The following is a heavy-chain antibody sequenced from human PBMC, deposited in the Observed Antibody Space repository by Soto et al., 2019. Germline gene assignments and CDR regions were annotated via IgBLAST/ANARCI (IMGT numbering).Heavy chain of an antibody. D-gene: IGHD3-10*01. J-gene: IGHJ4*02. V-gene: IGHV1-3*01. CDR1: GYTFTSYA. Sequence: QVQLVQSGAEVKKPGASVKVSCTASGYTFTSYAMHWVRQAPGQRLEWMGWINAGNGNTKYSQKFQGRVTITRDTSASTAYMELSSLRSEDTAVYYCARVMVRGVTLPFGYWGQGTLVTVSS. CDR2: INAGNGNT. CDR3: ARVMVRGVTLPFGY.